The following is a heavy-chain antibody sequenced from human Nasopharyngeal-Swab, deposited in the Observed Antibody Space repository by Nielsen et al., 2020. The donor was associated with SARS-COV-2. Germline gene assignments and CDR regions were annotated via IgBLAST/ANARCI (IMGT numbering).Heavy chain of an antibody. D-gene: IGHD6-6*01. CDR2: IIPIFGTA. Sequence: WVRQAPGQGLEWMGGIIPIFGTANYAQKFQGRVTITADKSTSTAYMELSSLRSEDTAVYYCARALGSIAARPRFDPWGQGTLVTVSS. J-gene: IGHJ5*02. CDR3: ARALGSIAARPRFDP. V-gene: IGHV1-69*06.